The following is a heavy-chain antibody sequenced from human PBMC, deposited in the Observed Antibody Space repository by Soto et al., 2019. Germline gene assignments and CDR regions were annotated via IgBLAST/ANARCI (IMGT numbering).Heavy chain of an antibody. CDR3: ARRAYSGSYYDAFDI. CDR1: GYSFTNYW. V-gene: IGHV5-51*01. D-gene: IGHD1-26*01. Sequence: PGESLKISCKGSGYSFTNYWIGWVRQMPGNGLEWMGIIYPGDSDTRYSPSFQGQVTISADKSISTAYLQWSSLKASDTAMYYCARRAYSGSYYDAFDIWGQGTMVTVPS. CDR2: IYPGDSDT. J-gene: IGHJ3*02.